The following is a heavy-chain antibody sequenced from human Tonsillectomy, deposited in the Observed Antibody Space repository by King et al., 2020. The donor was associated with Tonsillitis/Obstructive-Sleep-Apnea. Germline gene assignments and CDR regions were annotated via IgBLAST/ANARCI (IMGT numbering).Heavy chain of an antibody. D-gene: IGHD3-3*01. CDR3: ARDLYYDFWDGYYSWVHSYYYYYYMDV. V-gene: IGHV3-74*01. Sequence: VQLVESGGGLVQPGGSLRLSCAASGFTFSSYWMHWVRQAPGKGLVWVSRINSDGSSTSYADSVKGRFTISRDNAKNTLYLQMNSLRAEDTAVYYCARDLYYDFWDGYYSWVHSYYYYYYMDVWGKGTTVTVSS. CDR1: GFTFSSYW. CDR2: INSDGSST. J-gene: IGHJ6*03.